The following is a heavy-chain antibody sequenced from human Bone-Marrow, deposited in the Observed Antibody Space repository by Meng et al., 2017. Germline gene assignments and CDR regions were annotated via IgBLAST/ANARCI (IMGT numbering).Heavy chain of an antibody. V-gene: IGHV4-34*01. J-gene: IGHJ2*01. D-gene: IGHD4-17*01. CDR1: GGSFSGYY. Sequence: QVQLQQWAAGLLKPSETLSLTCAVYGGSFSGYYWSWIRQPPGKGLEWIGEINHSGSTNYNPSLKSRVTISVDTSKNQFSLKLSSVTAADTAVYYCARGRVTTVTTPNWYFDLWGRGTLVTVSS. CDR3: ARGRVTTVTTPNWYFDL. CDR2: INHSGST.